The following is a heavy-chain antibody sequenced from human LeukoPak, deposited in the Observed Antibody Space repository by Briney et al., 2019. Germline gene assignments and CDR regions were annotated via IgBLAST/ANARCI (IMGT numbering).Heavy chain of an antibody. J-gene: IGHJ6*02. CDR1: GFTFSSYA. CDR3: ARSYSSSWYGMDV. CDR2: ISYDGSNK. V-gene: IGHV3-30-3*01. D-gene: IGHD6-13*01. Sequence: GGSLRLSCAASGFTFSSYAMHWVRQAPGKGLEWVAVISYDGSNKYYADSVKGRFTISRDNSKNTLYLQMNSLRAEDTAVYYCARSYSSSWYGMDVWGQGTTVTVSS.